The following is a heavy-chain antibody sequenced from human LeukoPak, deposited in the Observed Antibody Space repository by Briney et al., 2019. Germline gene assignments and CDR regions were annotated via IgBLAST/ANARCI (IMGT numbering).Heavy chain of an antibody. D-gene: IGHD3-10*01. V-gene: IGHV4-34*01. CDR1: GGSFSGYY. Sequence: SETLSLTCAVYGGSFSGYYWSWIRQPPGKGLEWIGEINHSGSTNYNPSPKSRVTISVDTSKNQFSLKLSSVTAADTAVYYCARDMVRGVIIWGAFDIWGQGTMVTVSS. CDR2: INHSGST. J-gene: IGHJ3*02. CDR3: ARDMVRGVIIWGAFDI.